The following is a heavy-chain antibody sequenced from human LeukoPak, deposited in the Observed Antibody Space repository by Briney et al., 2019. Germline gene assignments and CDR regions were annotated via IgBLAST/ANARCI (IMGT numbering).Heavy chain of an antibody. V-gene: IGHV3-21*01. D-gene: IGHD3-10*02. CDR3: AELGITMIGGV. CDR2: ISSSSNYI. Sequence: GGSLRLSCAASGFTFSSFWMHWVRQVPGKGPVWVSSISSSSNYIYYAGSVKGRFTISRDNAKNSLYLQMNSLRAEDTAVYYCAELGITMIGGVWGKGTTVTISS. CDR1: GFTFSSFW. J-gene: IGHJ6*04.